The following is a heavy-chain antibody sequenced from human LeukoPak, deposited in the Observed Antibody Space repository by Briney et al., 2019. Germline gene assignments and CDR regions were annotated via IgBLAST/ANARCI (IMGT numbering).Heavy chain of an antibody. Sequence: PSETLSLTCTVSGGSISSSSYYWGWIRQPPGKGLEWIGEINRSGSTNYNPSLKSRVTISVDTSKNQFSLKLSSVTAADTAVYYCARRGYSSGWYRNGPMVDWGQGTLVTVSS. J-gene: IGHJ4*02. CDR1: GGSISSSSYY. CDR3: ARRGYSSGWYRNGPMVD. D-gene: IGHD6-19*01. V-gene: IGHV4-39*07. CDR2: INRSGST.